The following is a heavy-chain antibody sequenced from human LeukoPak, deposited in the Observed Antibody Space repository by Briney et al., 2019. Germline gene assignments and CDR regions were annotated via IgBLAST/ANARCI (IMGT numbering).Heavy chain of an antibody. J-gene: IGHJ4*02. CDR2: IYYGGNT. CDR3: ARGNGWFRL. CDR1: GDSITYFY. V-gene: IGHV4-59*01. D-gene: IGHD6-19*01. Sequence: SETLSLTCSVSGDSITYFYWSWIRQAAGKGLEWLAYIYYGGNTNYSPSLKSRLTISVDTSKNQVSLKLSSVTAADTAVYYCARGNGWFRLWGQGTLVTVSS.